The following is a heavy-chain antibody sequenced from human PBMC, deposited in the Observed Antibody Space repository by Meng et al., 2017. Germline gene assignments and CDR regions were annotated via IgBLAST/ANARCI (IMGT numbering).Heavy chain of an antibody. J-gene: IGHJ6*02. Sequence: GESLKISCAASGFTFSSYSMNWVRQAPGKGLEWVSSISSSSSYIYYADSVKGRFTISRDNAKNSLYLQMNSLRAEDTAVYYCARGYYIYYGMDVWGQGTTVTVSS. CDR1: GFTFSSYS. CDR2: ISSSSSYI. CDR3: ARGYYIYYGMDV. D-gene: IGHD2-15*01. V-gene: IGHV3-21*01.